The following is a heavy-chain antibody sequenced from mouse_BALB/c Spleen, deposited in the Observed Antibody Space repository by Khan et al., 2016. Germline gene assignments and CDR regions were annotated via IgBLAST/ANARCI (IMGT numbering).Heavy chain of an antibody. Sequence: QVRLQQSGAELMKPGASVKISCKATGYTFSSYWIEWVKQRPGHGLEWIGEILPGSGSTNYNEKFKGKATFTADTSSNTAYMQLSSLTSEDAAVYYCARYGNYYLDYWGQGTTLTVSS. CDR3: ARYGNYYLDY. J-gene: IGHJ2*01. V-gene: IGHV1-9*01. CDR1: GYTFSSYW. CDR2: ILPGSGST. D-gene: IGHD2-1*01.